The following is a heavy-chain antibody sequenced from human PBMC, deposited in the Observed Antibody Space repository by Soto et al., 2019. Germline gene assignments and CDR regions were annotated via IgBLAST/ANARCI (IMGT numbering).Heavy chain of an antibody. D-gene: IGHD5-12*01. CDR1: GGSISSGDYY. J-gene: IGHJ4*02. CDR3: ARDRRDVATVIDY. Sequence: SETLSLTCTVSGGSISSGDYYWSWIRQHPGTGLEWIGNIYKSGNTYYNPSLNSQATISVDTSKNQFSLKLSSVTAADTAVYYCARDRRDVATVIDYWGQGTLVTVS. CDR2: IYKSGNT. V-gene: IGHV4-31*01.